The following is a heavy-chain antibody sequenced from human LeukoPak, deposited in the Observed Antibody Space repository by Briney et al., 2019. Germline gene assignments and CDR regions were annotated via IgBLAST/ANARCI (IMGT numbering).Heavy chain of an antibody. CDR3: ARGNYYVIN. J-gene: IGHJ4*02. D-gene: IGHD3-22*01. Sequence: LMWVSRINSYGSSTTYADSVKGRFTISRDNAENTVYLHMYSLRAEDTAVYYCARGNYYVINCGQGTLVTVPS. V-gene: IGHV3-74*01. CDR2: INSYGSST.